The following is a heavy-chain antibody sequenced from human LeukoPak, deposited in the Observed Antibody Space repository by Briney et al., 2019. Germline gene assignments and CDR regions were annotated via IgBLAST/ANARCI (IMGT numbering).Heavy chain of an antibody. V-gene: IGHV1-69*04. CDR3: ARGPPPPTSLYYFDY. CDR2: IIPILGIA. Sequence: GASVKVSCKASGGTFSSYAISWVRQAPGQGLEWMGRIIPILGIANYAQKFQGRVTITADKSTSTAYMELSSLRSEDTAVYYCARGPPPPTSLYYFDYWGQGTLVTVSS. J-gene: IGHJ4*02. CDR1: GGTFSSYA.